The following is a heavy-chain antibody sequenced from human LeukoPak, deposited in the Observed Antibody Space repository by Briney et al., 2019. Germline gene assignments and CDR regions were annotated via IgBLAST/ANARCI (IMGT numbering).Heavy chain of an antibody. V-gene: IGHV3-21*01. CDR2: ISSSSSYI. CDR1: GFTFSSYA. J-gene: IGHJ5*02. CDR3: ARGDGWFDP. Sequence: PGGSLRLSCAASGFTFSSYARHWVRQAPGKGLEWVSSISSSSSYIYYADSVKGRFTGSRDNAKNSLDLQMNSLRAEDTAVYYCARGDGWFDPWGQGTLVTVSS. D-gene: IGHD5-24*01.